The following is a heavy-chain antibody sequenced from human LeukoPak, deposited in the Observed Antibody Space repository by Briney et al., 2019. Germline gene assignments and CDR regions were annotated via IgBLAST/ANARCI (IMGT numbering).Heavy chain of an antibody. J-gene: IGHJ4*02. D-gene: IGHD5-18*01. Sequence: GGSLRLSCAASGFTFSSYTMNWVRQPPGKGLEWVSNIGTSSTTIYYADSVKGRFTISRDNAKNTLYLQMNSLRAEGTAVYHCARVLDSYGLRAADYWGQGTLVTVSS. CDR2: IGTSSTTI. CDR1: GFTFSSYT. CDR3: ARVLDSYGLRAADY. V-gene: IGHV3-48*01.